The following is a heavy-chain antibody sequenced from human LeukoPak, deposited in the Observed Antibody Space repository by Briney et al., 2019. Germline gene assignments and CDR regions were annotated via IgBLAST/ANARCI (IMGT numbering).Heavy chain of an antibody. V-gene: IGHV4-39*01. D-gene: IGHD3-22*01. Sequence: SETLSLTCTVSGDSISTSNYYWGWIRQPPGMGLEWLGSIYYSGITHYNPSLKSRVTIYVDTSKNQFSLHLFSVTAADTAVFYCARSYYYDYRQIDYWGQGSLVTVSS. CDR3: ARSYYYDYRQIDY. CDR1: GDSISTSNYY. J-gene: IGHJ4*02. CDR2: IYYSGIT.